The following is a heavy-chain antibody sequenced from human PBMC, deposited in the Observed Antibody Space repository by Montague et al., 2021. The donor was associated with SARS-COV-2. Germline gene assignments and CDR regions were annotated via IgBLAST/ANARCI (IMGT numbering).Heavy chain of an antibody. CDR3: ARVVRYYDFWSGYTEYCYYGMDV. CDR1: GGSISSYF. D-gene: IGHD3-3*01. Sequence: SETLSLTCTVSGGSISSYFWSWIRQPPGKGLEWIGSIYYSGTTNYSPSLKRRVTISVDTSKNQFSLKLSSVTAADTAVYYCARVVRYYDFWSGYTEYCYYGMDVWGQGTTVTVSS. V-gene: IGHV4-59*01. J-gene: IGHJ6*02. CDR2: IYYSGTT.